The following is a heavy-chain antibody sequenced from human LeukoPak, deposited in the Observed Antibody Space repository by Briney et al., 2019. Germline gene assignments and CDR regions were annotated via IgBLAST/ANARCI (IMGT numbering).Heavy chain of an antibody. V-gene: IGHV3-23*01. J-gene: IGHJ4*02. Sequence: GGSLRLSCAASGFTFNIYPMTWVRQAPRKRLAWVAAISDGGGNTYYSDSVKGRFTISRDNSKNTLYLQMSSLRAEDTAIYYCAQTTSLNYWGQGNLVTVSS. CDR3: AQTTSLNY. CDR1: GFTFNIYP. CDR2: ISDGGGNT. D-gene: IGHD2/OR15-2a*01.